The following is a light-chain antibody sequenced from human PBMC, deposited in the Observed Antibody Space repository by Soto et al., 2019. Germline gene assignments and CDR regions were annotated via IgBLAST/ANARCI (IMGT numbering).Light chain of an antibody. CDR2: GAS. Sequence: EIVLTQSPGTLSLSPGERATLSCRASQSVSSSYLAWYQQKPGQAPRLLIYGASSRATGIPDRFSGSGSGTDVTLTISRLEPEDVAVYYCQQYGSSPMYTFGQGTKLEI. CDR3: QQYGSSPMYT. V-gene: IGKV3-20*01. J-gene: IGKJ2*01. CDR1: QSVSSSY.